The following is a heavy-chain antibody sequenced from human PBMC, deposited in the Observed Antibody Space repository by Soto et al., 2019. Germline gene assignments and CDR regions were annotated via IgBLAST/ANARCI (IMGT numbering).Heavy chain of an antibody. Sequence: GGSLRLSCAASGFTFSSYAMSWVRQAPGKGLEWVSAISGSGGSTYYADSVKGRFTISRDNSKNTLYLQMNSLRAEDTAVYYCATSPVDIIGATIEYFDYWGQGTLVTVSS. CDR3: ATSPVDIIGATIEYFDY. CDR1: GFTFSSYA. D-gene: IGHD5-12*01. CDR2: ISGSGGST. V-gene: IGHV3-23*01. J-gene: IGHJ4*02.